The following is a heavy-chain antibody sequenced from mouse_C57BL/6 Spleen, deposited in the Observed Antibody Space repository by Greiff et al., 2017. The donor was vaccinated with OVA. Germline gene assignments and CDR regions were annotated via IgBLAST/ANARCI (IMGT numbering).Heavy chain of an antibody. Sequence: VQLQQSGAELVKPGASVKMSCKASGYTFTSYWITWVKQRPGQGLEWIGDIYPGSGSTNYNEKFKSKATLTVDTSSSTAYMQLSSLTSEDSAVYYCASGAYYDYGEGYWGQGTTLTVSS. CDR2: IYPGSGST. D-gene: IGHD2-4*01. CDR3: ASGAYYDYGEGY. J-gene: IGHJ2*01. V-gene: IGHV1-55*01. CDR1: GYTFTSYW.